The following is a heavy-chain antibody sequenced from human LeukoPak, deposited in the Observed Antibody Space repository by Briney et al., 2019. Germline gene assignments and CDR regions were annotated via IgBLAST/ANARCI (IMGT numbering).Heavy chain of an antibody. J-gene: IGHJ4*02. V-gene: IGHV3-48*01. CDR2: ISSSSSTI. D-gene: IGHD3-22*01. CDR3: ARDANYYDSSGRDY. Sequence: GGSLRLSCAAPGFTFSSYSMNWVRQAPGKGLEWVSYISSSSSTIYYADSVKGRFTISRDNAKNSLYLQMNSLRAEDTAVYYCARDANYYDSSGRDYWGQGTLVTVSS. CDR1: GFTFSSYS.